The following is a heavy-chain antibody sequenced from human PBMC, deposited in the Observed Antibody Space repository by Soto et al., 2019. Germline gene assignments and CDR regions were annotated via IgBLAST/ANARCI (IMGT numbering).Heavy chain of an antibody. CDR1: GFTFSSYG. CDR2: ISYDGSNK. V-gene: IGHV3-30*18. D-gene: IGHD6-13*01. J-gene: IGHJ6*03. Sequence: GGSLRLSCAASGFTFSSYGMHWVRQAPGKGLEWVAVISYDGSNKYYADSVKGRFTISRDNSKNTLYLQMNSLRAEDTAVYYCAKSKVAAAFYYMDVWGKGTTVTVSS. CDR3: AKSKVAAAFYYMDV.